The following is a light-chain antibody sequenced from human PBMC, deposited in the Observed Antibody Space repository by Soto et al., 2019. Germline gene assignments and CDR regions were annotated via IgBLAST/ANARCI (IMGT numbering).Light chain of an antibody. CDR2: AAS. V-gene: IGKV1-39*01. Sequence: DIQMTQSPSSLSASVGDRVTITCRASQSISGYLNWYQHKPGKAPKLLIYAASSLQSGVPSRFSGSGSGTDFTLTISSLQPEDFATYYCQQSGTFGQGTKVEIK. CDR3: QQSGT. J-gene: IGKJ1*01. CDR1: QSISGY.